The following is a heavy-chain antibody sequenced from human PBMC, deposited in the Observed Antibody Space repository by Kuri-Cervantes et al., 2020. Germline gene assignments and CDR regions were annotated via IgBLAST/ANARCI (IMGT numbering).Heavy chain of an antibody. V-gene: IGHV4-39*01. CDR1: GGSIISSSFY. J-gene: IGHJ4*02. Sequence: GSLRLSSTVSGGSIISSSFYWGWIRQPPGKGLEWIGSICYSGSTYYKPSLKSRVTISVDTSKNQFSLKLSSVTAADTAVYYCAKHEVIAAAGYFGYWGQGTLVTVSS. CDR2: ICYSGST. D-gene: IGHD6-13*01. CDR3: AKHEVIAAAGYFGY.